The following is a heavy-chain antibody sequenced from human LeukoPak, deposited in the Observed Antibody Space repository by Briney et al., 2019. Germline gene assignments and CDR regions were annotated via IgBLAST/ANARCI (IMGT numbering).Heavy chain of an antibody. D-gene: IGHD1-1*01. CDR2: ISGSGIST. V-gene: IGHV3-23*01. CDR1: GFTFSSYG. CDR3: AKEGDRSNWHFDY. Sequence: PGGSLRLSCTASGFTFSSYGMNWVRQAPGKGLEWVSGISGSGISTYYADSVKGRFTISRDNSQNTLYLQMNGLRAEDTAVYYCAKEGDRSNWHFDYWGQGTLVTVSS. J-gene: IGHJ4*02.